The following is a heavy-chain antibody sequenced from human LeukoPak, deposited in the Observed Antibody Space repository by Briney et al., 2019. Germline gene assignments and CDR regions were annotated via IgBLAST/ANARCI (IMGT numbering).Heavy chain of an antibody. D-gene: IGHD3-16*02. CDR1: GGTFSSYA. CDR3: ARALLRWGELSLSPPFDY. Sequence: SVKVSCKASGGTFSSYAISWVRQAPGQGLEWMGGIIPIFGTANYAQKFQGRVTITADESTSTAYMELSSLRSEDTAVYYCARALLRWGELSLSPPFDYWAQEPLATASS. V-gene: IGHV1-69*13. CDR2: IIPIFGTA. J-gene: IGHJ4*02.